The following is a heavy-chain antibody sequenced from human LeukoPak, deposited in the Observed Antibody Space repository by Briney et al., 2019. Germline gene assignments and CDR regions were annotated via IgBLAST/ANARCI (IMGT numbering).Heavy chain of an antibody. CDR1: GGSLSSYY. Sequence: SETLSLTCAVFGGSLSSYYWGWIRQPPGKGLEWIGTIYDSGSSYYNPSLKSRVTLSVDTSKNQFSLKLNSVTAADTAVYYYARGAFDIWGQGTTVTVSS. CDR3: ARGAFDI. J-gene: IGHJ3*02. CDR2: IYDSGSS. V-gene: IGHV4-34*01.